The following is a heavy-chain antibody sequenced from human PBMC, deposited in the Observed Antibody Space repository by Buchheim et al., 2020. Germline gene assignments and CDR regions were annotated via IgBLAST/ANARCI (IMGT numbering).Heavy chain of an antibody. Sequence: EVQLVESGGGFVQPGGSLRLSCVASGFTFSDYWMSWVRQAPGKGLELVANIKTDGGEKHYVDSVKGRFIISRDHARDTLYLQMNTLRAEDTAVYYCTRDNNNLFDFWGQGTL. CDR1: GFTFSDYW. CDR2: IKTDGGEK. CDR3: TRDNNNLFDF. D-gene: IGHD5-24*01. V-gene: IGHV3-7*01. J-gene: IGHJ4*02.